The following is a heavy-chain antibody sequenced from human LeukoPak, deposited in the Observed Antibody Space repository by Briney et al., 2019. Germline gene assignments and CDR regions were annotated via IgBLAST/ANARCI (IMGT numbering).Heavy chain of an antibody. V-gene: IGHV4-4*07. J-gene: IGHJ5*02. CDR3: ARDSGTTGEVKFDP. Sequence: SETLSLTCSVSGGSISNLYLSWIRQPAGKGLEWIGRIYVSGRIDYNPSLRSRVTMSVDTSKNQLSQRVSSVTAADTGVYYCARDSGTTGEVKFDPWGQGTLVTVSS. D-gene: IGHD3-10*01. CDR2: IYVSGRI. CDR1: GGSISNLY.